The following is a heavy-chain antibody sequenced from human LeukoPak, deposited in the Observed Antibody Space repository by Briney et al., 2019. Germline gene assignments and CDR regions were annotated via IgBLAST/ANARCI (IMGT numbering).Heavy chain of an antibody. Sequence: SETLSLTCTVSGGSISSYYWSWIRQPPGKGLEWIGYIYTSGSTNYNPSLKSRVTISVDMSKNQFSLKLSSVTAADTAVYYCARRGGSGPGWFDPWGQGTLVTVSS. D-gene: IGHD3-10*01. J-gene: IGHJ5*02. CDR1: GGSISSYY. CDR3: ARRGGSGPGWFDP. V-gene: IGHV4-4*09. CDR2: IYTSGST.